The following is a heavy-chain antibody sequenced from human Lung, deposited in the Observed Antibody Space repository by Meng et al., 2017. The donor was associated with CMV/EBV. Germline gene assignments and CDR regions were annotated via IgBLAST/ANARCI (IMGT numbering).Heavy chain of an antibody. J-gene: IGHJ6*02. V-gene: IGHV3-9*01. Sequence: GGSLRLXCAASGFTFDDFAMHWVRQTPGEGLEWVSGISGNTGFIGYADSVKGRFTISRDNAKKTLSLQMNTLRSEDTALYYCAKGGGERVTFDAMDVGAQGTTAT. CDR3: AKGGGERVTFDAMDV. D-gene: IGHD2-21*02. CDR1: GFTFDDFA. CDR2: ISGNTGFI.